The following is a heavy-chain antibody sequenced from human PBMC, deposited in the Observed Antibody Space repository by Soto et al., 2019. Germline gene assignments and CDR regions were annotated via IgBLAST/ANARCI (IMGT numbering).Heavy chain of an antibody. J-gene: IGHJ4*02. CDR3: AKSPNWNWLYFDY. D-gene: IGHD1-1*01. CDR2: ISRSGSTI. CDR1: GFTVSSYE. V-gene: IGHV3-48*03. Sequence: PXGSLRLSCAASGFTVSSYEMNWVRQAPGKGLEWISYISRSGSTIYYADSVKGRFTISRDSAENSLYLQMNSLRAEDTAVYYCAKSPNWNWLYFDYWGQGTLVTVSS.